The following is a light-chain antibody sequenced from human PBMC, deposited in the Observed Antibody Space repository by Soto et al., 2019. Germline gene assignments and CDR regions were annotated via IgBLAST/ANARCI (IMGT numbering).Light chain of an antibody. V-gene: IGLV2-23*01. CDR2: ADD. J-gene: IGLJ2*01. Sequence: SALTQPASVSGSPGQSIVISCTGSRSNIGNYNLVSWYQQHPGKAPKLIISADDNRPSGVSIRFSGSKSGYTASLTISALQAEDEADYYCCSYAGENTVVFGGGTQLTVL. CDR3: CSYAGENTVV. CDR1: RSNIGNYNL.